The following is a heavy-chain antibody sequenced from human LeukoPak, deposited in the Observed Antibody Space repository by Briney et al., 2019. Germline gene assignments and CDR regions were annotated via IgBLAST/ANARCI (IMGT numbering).Heavy chain of an antibody. CDR2: IKQDGGEI. J-gene: IGHJ3*02. Sequence: GGSLRLSCAASGFTFSSYWMSWVRQAPGKGLEWVANIKQDGGEIYYVDSVKGRFTISRDNAKHSLYLQMNSLRVEDTAVYYCARDAYDILTGYYGDAFDIWGQGTMVTVSS. CDR3: ARDAYDILTGYYGDAFDI. CDR1: GFTFSSYW. V-gene: IGHV3-7*03. D-gene: IGHD3-9*01.